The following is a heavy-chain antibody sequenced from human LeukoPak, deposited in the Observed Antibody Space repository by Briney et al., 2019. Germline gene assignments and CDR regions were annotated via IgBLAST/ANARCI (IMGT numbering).Heavy chain of an antibody. V-gene: IGHV3-9*01. Sequence: GGSLRLSCAGSGFIFNNYAMHWVRHPPGKGLEWVSGISWSSGSIDYADSVKGRFNISRDNAKNSLYLQMNSLRVEVTALYYCVRDGAYSAGIDFDYWGQGTLVTVSP. CDR1: GFIFNNYA. CDR2: ISWSSGSI. J-gene: IGHJ4*02. CDR3: VRDGAYSAGIDFDY. D-gene: IGHD2-21*01.